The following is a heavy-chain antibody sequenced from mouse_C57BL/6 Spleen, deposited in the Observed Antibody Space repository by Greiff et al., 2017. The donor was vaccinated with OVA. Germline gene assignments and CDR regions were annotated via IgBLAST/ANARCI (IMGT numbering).Heavy chain of an antibody. CDR1: GFTFSDYY. CDR3: ARAGEVGRGFAY. J-gene: IGHJ3*01. Sequence: EVMLVESEGGLVQPGSSMKLSCTASGFTFSDYYMAWVRQVPEKGLEWVANINYDGSSTYYLDSLKSRFTISRDSAKNPLSLQMSSLRSEDTATDCCARAGEVGRGFAYWGQGTLVTVAA. V-gene: IGHV5-16*01. D-gene: IGHD4-1*01. CDR2: INYDGSST.